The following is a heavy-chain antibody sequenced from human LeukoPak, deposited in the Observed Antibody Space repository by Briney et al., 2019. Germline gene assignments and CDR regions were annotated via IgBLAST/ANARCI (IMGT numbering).Heavy chain of an antibody. CDR2: ISPNSDDT. D-gene: IGHD6-19*01. Sequence: ASVKVSCEASGYSFSGYYIHWVRQAPGQDLEWMGCISPNSDDTKYAQKFRGRVTLTRDTSISTAYMDLSSLRSDDTAVYYCAREVRTYSSGWTLYLDYWGQGTLVTVSS. CDR1: GYSFSGYY. CDR3: AREVRTYSSGWTLYLDY. J-gene: IGHJ4*02. V-gene: IGHV1-2*02.